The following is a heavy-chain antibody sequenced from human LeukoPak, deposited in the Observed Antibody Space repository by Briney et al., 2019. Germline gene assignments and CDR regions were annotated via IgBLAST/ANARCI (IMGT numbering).Heavy chain of an antibody. J-gene: IGHJ5*02. CDR2: IIPIFGTA. CDR3: ARSGLLWFGEPTLMGWFDP. CDR1: GYTFSSYA. Sequence: SVKVSCKASGYTFSSYAISWVRQAPGQGLEWMGGIIPIFGTANYAQKFQGRVTITTDESTSTAYMELSSLRSEDTAVYYCARSGLLWFGEPTLMGWFDPWGQGTLVTVSS. V-gene: IGHV1-69*05. D-gene: IGHD3-10*01.